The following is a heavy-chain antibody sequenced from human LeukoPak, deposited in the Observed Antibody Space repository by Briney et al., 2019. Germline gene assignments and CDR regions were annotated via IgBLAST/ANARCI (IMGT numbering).Heavy chain of an antibody. V-gene: IGHV1-2*02. CDR2: INPNSGGT. Sequence: ASVKVSCKASGYTFTGYYMHWVRQAPGQGLEWMGWINPNSGGTNFAQKFQGRVTMTRDTSISTAYMELSRLRSDDTAVYYCAREKRVAGSRGGFDPWGQGTLVTVSS. J-gene: IGHJ5*02. D-gene: IGHD6-19*01. CDR1: GYTFTGYY. CDR3: AREKRVAGSRGGFDP.